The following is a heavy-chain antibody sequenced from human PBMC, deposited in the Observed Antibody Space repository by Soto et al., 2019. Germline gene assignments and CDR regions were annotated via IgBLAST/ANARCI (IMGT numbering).Heavy chain of an antibody. V-gene: IGHV4-59*08. J-gene: IGHJ4*02. CDR2: IYYSGST. CDR3: ARSLRGYCSGGSCYPNEYNFDY. D-gene: IGHD2-15*01. CDR1: GGSISSYY. Sequence: SETLSLTCTVSGGSISSYYWSWIRQPPGKGLEWIGYIYYSGSTNYNPSLKSRVTISVDTSKNQFSLKLSSVTAADTAVYYCARSLRGYCSGGSCYPNEYNFDYWGQGTLVTVSS.